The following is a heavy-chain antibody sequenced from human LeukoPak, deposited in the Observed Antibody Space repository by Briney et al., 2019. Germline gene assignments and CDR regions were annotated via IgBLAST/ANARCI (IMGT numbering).Heavy chain of an antibody. CDR1: GFTFTTYS. J-gene: IGHJ4*02. CDR2: ISDSGKST. V-gene: IGHV3-23*01. Sequence: GGSLRLSCAASGFTFTTYSMRWVRQAPGKGLEWISGISDSGKSTYYADSFKGRVTISIDNSKTTMYMQINSLRVEDTDVYYCATLESSGWYFDYWGQGTLVTVSS. CDR3: ATLESSGWYFDY. D-gene: IGHD6-19*01.